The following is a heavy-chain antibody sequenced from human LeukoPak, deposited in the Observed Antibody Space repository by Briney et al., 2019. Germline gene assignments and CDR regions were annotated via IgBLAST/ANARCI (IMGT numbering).Heavy chain of an antibody. CDR1: GVSISSHY. CDR2: IYYSGST. J-gene: IGHJ6*02. CDR3: ARDGVGVRGVDYYYGMDV. V-gene: IGHV4-59*11. Sequence: SETLSLTCTVSGVSISSHYWSWLRQPPGKGLEWVGYIYYSGSTNYNPSLKSRVTISVDTSKNQFSLKLSSVTAADTAVYYCARDGVGVRGVDYYYGMDVWGQGTTVTVSS. D-gene: IGHD3-10*01.